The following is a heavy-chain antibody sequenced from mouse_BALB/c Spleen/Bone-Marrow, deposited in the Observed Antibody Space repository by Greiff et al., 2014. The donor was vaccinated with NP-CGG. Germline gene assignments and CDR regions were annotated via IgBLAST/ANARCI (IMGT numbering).Heavy chain of an antibody. CDR1: GFNIEDTY. J-gene: IGHJ3*01. D-gene: IGHD2-2*01. CDR2: IDPANGNT. CDR3: AEGYDSWFAY. Sequence: EVNVVESGAELVKPGASVKLSCTASGFNIEDTYVHWVKQRPEQGLEWIGRIDPANGNTKYDPKFQGKATVTSDTSSNTAYLHLNSLTSEDTAVYYCAEGYDSWFAYWGQGTLVTVSA. V-gene: IGHV14-3*02.